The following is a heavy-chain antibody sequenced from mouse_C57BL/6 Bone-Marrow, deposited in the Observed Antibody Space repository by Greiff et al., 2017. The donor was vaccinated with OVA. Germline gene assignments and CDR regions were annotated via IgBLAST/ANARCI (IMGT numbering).Heavy chain of an antibody. D-gene: IGHD2-3*01. CDR2: IYPGDGDT. CDR3: ARRGLLLDFDY. V-gene: IGHV1-82*01. J-gene: IGHJ2*01. Sequence: QVQLQQSGPELVKPGASVKIPCKASGYAFSSSWMNWVKQRPGKGLEWIGRIYPGDGDTNYNGKFKGKATLTADKSSSTAYMQLSSLTSEDSAVYFCARRGLLLDFDYWGQGTTLTVSS. CDR1: GYAFSSSW.